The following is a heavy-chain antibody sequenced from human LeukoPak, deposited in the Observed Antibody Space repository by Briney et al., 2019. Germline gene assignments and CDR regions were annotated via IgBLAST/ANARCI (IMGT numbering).Heavy chain of an antibody. CDR2: IYTSGST. V-gene: IGHV4-4*07. CDR3: ARDSTVTTFNYMDV. D-gene: IGHD4-11*01. Sequence: PSETLSLTCTVSGGSIRSYYWRWIRQPAGKGLEWIGRIYTSGSTSYNPSLKSRVTISLDKSKNQFSLKLSSVTAADTAVYYCARDSTVTTFNYMDVWGKGTTVTVSS. J-gene: IGHJ6*03. CDR1: GGSIRSYY.